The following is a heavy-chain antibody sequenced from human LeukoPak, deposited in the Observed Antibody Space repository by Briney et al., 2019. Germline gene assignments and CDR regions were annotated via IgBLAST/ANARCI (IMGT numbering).Heavy chain of an antibody. CDR2: IYYSGST. J-gene: IGHJ4*02. V-gene: IGHV4-39*07. D-gene: IGHD2-15*01. Sequence: SETLSLTCTVSGGSISSSSYYWGWIRQPPGKGLEWIGSIYYSGSTYYNPSLKSRVTISVDASKNQFSLKMSSVTAADTAVYYCARGLVGYCSGGSCYLAPFDCWGQGTLVTVSS. CDR3: ARGLVGYCSGGSCYLAPFDC. CDR1: GGSISSSSYY.